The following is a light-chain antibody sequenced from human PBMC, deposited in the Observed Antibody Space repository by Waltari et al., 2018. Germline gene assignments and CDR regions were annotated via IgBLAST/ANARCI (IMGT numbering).Light chain of an antibody. CDR2: RAS. Sequence: EVVMTQSPATLSVSPGERVSLSCRASQSAKTSLAWYQQTPGQAPRLLIYRASTRAAGVPDRLSGSGSGTEFTLTISSLQSEDSAIYYCQQYNIWPWTFGPGTNVESK. J-gene: IGKJ1*01. V-gene: IGKV3D-15*01. CDR1: QSAKTS. CDR3: QQYNIWPWT.